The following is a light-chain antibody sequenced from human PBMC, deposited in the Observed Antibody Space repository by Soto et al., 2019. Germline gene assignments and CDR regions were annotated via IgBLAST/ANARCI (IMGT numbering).Light chain of an antibody. V-gene: IGKV1-6*01. Sequence: AIQMTQSPSSLSASVGDRVTITCRASLAIRNDLGWYQQKPGKAPNLLIFGASNLQVGVPVRFSASGSGTNFTLTISNLQPEDFASYYCLQDYTYPWTFGQGTKVDI. CDR3: LQDYTYPWT. CDR1: LAIRND. J-gene: IGKJ1*01. CDR2: GAS.